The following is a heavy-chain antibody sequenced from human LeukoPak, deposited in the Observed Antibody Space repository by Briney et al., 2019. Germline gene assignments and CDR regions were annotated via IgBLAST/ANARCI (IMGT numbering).Heavy chain of an antibody. V-gene: IGHV3-23*01. Sequence: GGSLRLSCGASGFTFSTYAMNWVRQAPGKGLEWVSSISGGGDNTHYADSVKGRFTISRDNSKNTLYLQMNSLRADDTAVHHCAKGLTASCYSAFEYWGQGNLVTVS. D-gene: IGHD2-15*01. J-gene: IGHJ4*02. CDR2: ISGGGDNT. CDR3: AKGLTASCYSAFEY. CDR1: GFTFSTYA.